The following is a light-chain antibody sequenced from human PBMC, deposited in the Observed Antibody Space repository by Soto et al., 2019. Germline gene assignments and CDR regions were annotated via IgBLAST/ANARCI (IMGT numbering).Light chain of an antibody. J-gene: IGKJ2*01. Sequence: EIVMTQSPATLSVSPGERATLSCRASQSVSSNLAWYQQKPGQAPRLLIYGASTRATGIPARFSCSGSGTEFTLTISSLQSEDFAVYYCQQYNNLPLTFGQGTKLEIK. V-gene: IGKV3-15*01. CDR1: QSVSSN. CDR2: GAS. CDR3: QQYNNLPLT.